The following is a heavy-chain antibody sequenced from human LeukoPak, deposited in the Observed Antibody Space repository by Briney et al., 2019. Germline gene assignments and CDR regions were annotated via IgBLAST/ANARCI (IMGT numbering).Heavy chain of an antibody. Sequence: SETLSLTCTVSGGSISSYYWSWIRQPPGKGLEWIGYIYYSGSTNYNPSLKRRVTISVDTSKNQFSLKLSSVTAADTAVYYCARANGSGWYTSWGQGTLVTVSS. D-gene: IGHD6-19*01. J-gene: IGHJ5*02. CDR2: IYYSGST. V-gene: IGHV4-59*01. CDR3: ARANGSGWYTS. CDR1: GGSISSYY.